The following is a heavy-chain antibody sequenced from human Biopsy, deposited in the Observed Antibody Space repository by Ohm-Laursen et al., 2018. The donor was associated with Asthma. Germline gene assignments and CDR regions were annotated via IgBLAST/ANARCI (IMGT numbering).Heavy chain of an antibody. CDR3: ARQSGQEYGDSIPFDT. Sequence: SLRLSCTASGFTFSNYAMSWVRQAPGKGLEWVSLIYSGDNTYYADSVKGRFTISRDNSRNRLYLQINSLTVEDSAVYFCARQSGQEYGDSIPFDTWGQGTKVAVSS. J-gene: IGHJ3*02. V-gene: IGHV3-66*02. CDR1: GFTFSNYA. D-gene: IGHD3-22*01. CDR2: IYSGDNT.